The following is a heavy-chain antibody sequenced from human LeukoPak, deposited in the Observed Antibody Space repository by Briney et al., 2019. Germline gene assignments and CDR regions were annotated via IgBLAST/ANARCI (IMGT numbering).Heavy chain of an antibody. D-gene: IGHD3-16*02. CDR1: EFTFSDYY. CDR3: ARELMITFGGVVVNKYYFDY. Sequence: GGSLRLSCAASEFTFSDYYMSWIRQAPGKGLEWVSYISSSGSTIYYADSVKGRFTISRDNAKNSLYLQMNGLRAEDTAVYYCARELMITFGGVVVNKYYFDYWGQGTLVTVSS. J-gene: IGHJ4*02. V-gene: IGHV3-11*04. CDR2: ISSSGSTI.